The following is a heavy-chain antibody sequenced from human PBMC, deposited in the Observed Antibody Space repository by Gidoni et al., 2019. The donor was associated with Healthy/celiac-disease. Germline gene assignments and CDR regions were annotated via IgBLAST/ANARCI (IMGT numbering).Heavy chain of an antibody. Sequence: QVLLVHSGAEGRKPGTSVKVSCKASGCACTSYGIRWVRQAPGQGLEWMGWISAYNGTTNYAQKLEGRVNMTTDTSTSTADMELRRLRADVTYVYYCATAYGSGSYDSDYWGQGTLVTVSS. J-gene: IGHJ4*02. D-gene: IGHD3-10*01. CDR1: GCACTSYG. CDR2: ISAYNGTT. CDR3: ATAYGSGSYDSDY. V-gene: IGHV1-18*01.